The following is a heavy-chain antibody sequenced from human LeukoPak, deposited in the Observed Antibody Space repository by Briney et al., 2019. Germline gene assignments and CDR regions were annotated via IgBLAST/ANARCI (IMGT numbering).Heavy chain of an antibody. D-gene: IGHD1-14*01. CDR2: ISFGEQNI. CDR3: VKGPAYFDY. Sequence: GGSLRLSCAASGFSFSRYGMHWVRQAPGKGLEWVAVISFGEQNIYYADSVKGRFTITRDNFRNTLYLQMNSLRPEDTAVYYCVKGPAYFDYWGQGTLVTVSS. J-gene: IGHJ4*02. V-gene: IGHV3-30*18. CDR1: GFSFSRYG.